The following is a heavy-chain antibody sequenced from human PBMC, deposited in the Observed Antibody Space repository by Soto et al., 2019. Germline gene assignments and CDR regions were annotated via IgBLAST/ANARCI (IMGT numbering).Heavy chain of an antibody. CDR3: AREAYYDSSGYSAPPYGMDV. D-gene: IGHD3-22*01. V-gene: IGHV1-69*12. Sequence: QVQLVQSGAEVKKPGSSVKVSCKASGGTFSSYAISWVRHAPGQGLEWMGGIIPIFGTANYAQKFQGRVTITADESTSTAYMELSSLRSEDTAVYYCAREAYYDSSGYSAPPYGMDVWGQGTTVTVSS. CDR1: GGTFSSYA. J-gene: IGHJ6*02. CDR2: IIPIFGTA.